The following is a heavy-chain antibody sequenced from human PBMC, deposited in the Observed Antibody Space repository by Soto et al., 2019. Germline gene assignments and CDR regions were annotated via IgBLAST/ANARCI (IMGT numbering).Heavy chain of an antibody. Sequence: QVQLVQSGAEVKKPGSSVKVSCKDSVGTFSSYAISWVRQAPGQGLEWMGGIIPIFGTANYAQKFQGRVTITDYESTSTANMELSSLRSEDTAVYYCARDPPYCSSTSCPTTTNYYYYGMDVWGQGTTVTVSS. J-gene: IGHJ6*02. D-gene: IGHD2-2*01. CDR3: ARDPPYCSSTSCPTTTNYYYYGMDV. V-gene: IGHV1-69*01. CDR1: VGTFSSYA. CDR2: IIPIFGTA.